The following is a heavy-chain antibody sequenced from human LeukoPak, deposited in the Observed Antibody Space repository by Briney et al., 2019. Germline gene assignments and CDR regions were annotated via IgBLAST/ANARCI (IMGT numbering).Heavy chain of an antibody. CDR1: GYSISSGYY. Sequence: SETLSLXCAVSGYSISSGYYWGWIRQPPGKGLEWIGSIYHSGSTYYNPSLKSRVTISVDTSKNQFSLKLRSVTAADTAVYYCAEVERCNYWGQGTLVTVSS. J-gene: IGHJ4*02. D-gene: IGHD1-1*01. CDR3: AEVERCNY. V-gene: IGHV4-38-2*01. CDR2: IYHSGST.